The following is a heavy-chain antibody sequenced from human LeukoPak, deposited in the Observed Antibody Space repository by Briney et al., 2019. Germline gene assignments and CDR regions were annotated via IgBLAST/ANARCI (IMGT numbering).Heavy chain of an antibody. D-gene: IGHD6-13*01. CDR1: GYTFTSYY. V-gene: IGHV1-46*01. CDR3: ARGIPGIAAAGWNWFDP. Sequence: ASVKVSCKASGYTFTSYYMHWVRQAPGQELEWMGIINPSGGSTSYAQKFRGRVTMTRDMSTSTVYMELSSLRSEDTAVYYCARGIPGIAAAGWNWFDPWGQGTLVTVSS. CDR2: INPSGGST. J-gene: IGHJ5*02.